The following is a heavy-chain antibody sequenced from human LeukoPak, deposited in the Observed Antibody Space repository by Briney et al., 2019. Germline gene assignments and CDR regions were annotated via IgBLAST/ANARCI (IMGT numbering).Heavy chain of an antibody. CDR1: GGSISSSNW. CDR3: ASPGEGRNAFDI. V-gene: IGHV4-4*02. CDR2: IYHSGST. D-gene: IGHD7-27*01. J-gene: IGHJ3*02. Sequence: SETLSLTCAVSGGSISSSNWWSWVRQPPGKGLEWIGEIYHSGSTNYNPSLKSRVTISVDTSKNQFSLKLSSVTAADTAVYYCASPGEGRNAFDIWGQGTMVTVSS.